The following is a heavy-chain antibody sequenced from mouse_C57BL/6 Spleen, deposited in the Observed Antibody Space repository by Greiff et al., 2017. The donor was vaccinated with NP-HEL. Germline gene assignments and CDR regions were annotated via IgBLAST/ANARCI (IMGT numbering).Heavy chain of an antibody. CDR1: GFTFSDYG. D-gene: IGHD2-3*01. CDR2: ISSGSSTI. V-gene: IGHV5-17*01. CDR3: ARNGLLPFFDY. J-gene: IGHJ2*01. Sequence: DVKLVESGGGLVKPGGSLKLSCAASGFTFSDYGMHWVRQAPEKGLEWVAYISSGSSTIYYADTVKGRFTISRDNAKNTLFLQMTSLRSEDTAMYYCARNGLLPFFDYWGQGTTLTVSS.